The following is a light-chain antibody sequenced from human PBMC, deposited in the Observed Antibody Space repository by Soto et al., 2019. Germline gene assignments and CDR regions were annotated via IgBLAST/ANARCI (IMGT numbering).Light chain of an antibody. CDR3: SSYTSTSTYV. CDR1: SSDFGGYTY. CDR2: DAT. J-gene: IGLJ1*01. V-gene: IGLV2-14*03. Sequence: QSALTQPASVSGSPGQSITISCTGTSSDFGGYTYVSWYQQHPGKAPKLMIFDATSRPSGVSNRFSGSKSDNTASLTIARLQAEDEADYYCSSYTSTSTYVFGTGTKVTVL.